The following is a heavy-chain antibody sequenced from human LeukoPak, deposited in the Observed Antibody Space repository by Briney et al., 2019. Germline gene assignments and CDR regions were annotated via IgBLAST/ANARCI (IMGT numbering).Heavy chain of an antibody. D-gene: IGHD5-24*01. J-gene: IGHJ4*02. CDR3: ARDWVYKIDY. Sequence: GGSPRLSCETAGFTFSSYVMHWVRRTPGKGLVWVSRISHDGFISYADSVKGRFTISRDNAKNTLILQMNSLRAEDTAVYYCARDWVYKIDYWGRGTLVTVPS. CDR1: GFTFSSYV. CDR2: ISHDGFI. V-gene: IGHV3-74*01.